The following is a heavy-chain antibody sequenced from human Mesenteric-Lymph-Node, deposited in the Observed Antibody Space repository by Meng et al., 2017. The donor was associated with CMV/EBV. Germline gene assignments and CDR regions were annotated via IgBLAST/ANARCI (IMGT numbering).Heavy chain of an antibody. D-gene: IGHD3-3*01. V-gene: IGHV3-21*04. CDR3: AKPAGVNYDFWSGLRFQH. Sequence: GESLKIACAASGFTFSSYSMNWVRQAPGKGLEWVSSISSSSSYIYYADSVKGHFTISRDNSKNMLYLQMNSLRAEDTAVYYCAKPAGVNYDFWSGLRFQHWGQGTLVTVSS. J-gene: IGHJ1*01. CDR2: ISSSSSYI. CDR1: GFTFSSYS.